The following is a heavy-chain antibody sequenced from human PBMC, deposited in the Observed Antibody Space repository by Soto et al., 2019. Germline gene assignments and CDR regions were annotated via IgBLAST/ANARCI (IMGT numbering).Heavy chain of an antibody. V-gene: IGHV1-69*01. CDR3: ARRYSSSNYDYYGMDV. CDR2: IIPICGTA. Sequence: QVQLVQSGAEVKKPGSSVKVSCKASGGTFSSYAISWVRQAPGQGLEWMGGIIPICGTANYAQKFQGRVTITEDESTSTAYMELSRVRAADTDVYYCARRYSSSNYDYYGMDVWGQGTTVTVSS. J-gene: IGHJ6*02. CDR1: GGTFSSYA. D-gene: IGHD6-13*01.